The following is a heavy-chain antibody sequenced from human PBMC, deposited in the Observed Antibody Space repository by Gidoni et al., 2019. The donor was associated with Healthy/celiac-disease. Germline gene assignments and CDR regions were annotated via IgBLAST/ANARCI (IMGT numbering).Heavy chain of an antibody. CDR1: GFTFSSYG. V-gene: IGHV3-30*18. CDR2: ISYDGSNK. Sequence: QVRLVESGRGVVQPGRSLTLSCAASGFTFSSYGMHWVRQAPGQGLEWVAGISYDGSNKYYADSVKGRFTISRDNSKNTLYLQMNSLRAEDTAVYYCAKGDLMDVWGKGTTVTVSS. CDR3: AKGDLMDV. J-gene: IGHJ6*04.